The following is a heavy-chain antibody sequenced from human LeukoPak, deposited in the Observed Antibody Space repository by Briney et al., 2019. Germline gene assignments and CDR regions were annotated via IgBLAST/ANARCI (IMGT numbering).Heavy chain of an antibody. D-gene: IGHD3-9*01. J-gene: IGHJ5*01. CDR1: GGSVSSYY. Sequence: PSETLSLTCTVSGGSVSSYYWSWIRQPPGKGLEWIGYIYYSGSTNYNPSLKSRVTISVDTSKNQFSLKLSSVTAADTAVYYCARDSHDILTGYYNNWFDSWGQGTLVTVSS. V-gene: IGHV4-59*02. CDR2: IYYSGST. CDR3: ARDSHDILTGYYNNWFDS.